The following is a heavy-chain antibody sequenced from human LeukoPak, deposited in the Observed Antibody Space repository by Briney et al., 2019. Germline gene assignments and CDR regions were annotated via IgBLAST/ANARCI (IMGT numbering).Heavy chain of an antibody. V-gene: IGHV3-21*01. Sequence: GGSLRLSCAASGFTFSSYSMNWVRQAPGKGLEWVSSISSNSSYIYYADSVKGRFTISRDNAKNSLYLQMNSLRAEDTAVYYCARVALIAARDYWGQGTLVTVSS. CDR2: ISSNSSYI. J-gene: IGHJ4*02. CDR3: ARVALIAARDY. CDR1: GFTFSSYS. D-gene: IGHD6-6*01.